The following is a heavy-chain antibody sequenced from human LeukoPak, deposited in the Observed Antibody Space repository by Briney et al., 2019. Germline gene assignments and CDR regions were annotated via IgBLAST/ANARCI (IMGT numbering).Heavy chain of an antibody. CDR2: ISGSGGST. D-gene: IGHD6-13*01. V-gene: IGHV3-23*01. Sequence: GGSLRLSCPASGLTFSSYAMSWVRQAPGKGLEWVSAISGSGGSTYYADSVKGRFTISRDNSKNTLFLQMNSLRAEDTAVYYCAKFSSSWYLDYWGQGTLVTVSS. CDR3: AKFSSSWYLDY. CDR1: GLTFSSYA. J-gene: IGHJ4*02.